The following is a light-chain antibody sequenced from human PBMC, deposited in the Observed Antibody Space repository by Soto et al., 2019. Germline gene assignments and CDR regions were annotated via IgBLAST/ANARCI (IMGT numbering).Light chain of an antibody. CDR3: GAWDNSLSAGV. CDR2: EDN. Sequence: QSVLTQPPSVSAAPGQKVTISCSGSSSNIGKRHVSWYQQFPGTAPKLLIYEDNERPSGIPDRFSGSKSGTSATLGITGLQTGDEADYYCGAWDNSLSAGVFGGGTKLTVL. J-gene: IGLJ2*01. V-gene: IGLV1-51*02. CDR1: SSNIGKRH.